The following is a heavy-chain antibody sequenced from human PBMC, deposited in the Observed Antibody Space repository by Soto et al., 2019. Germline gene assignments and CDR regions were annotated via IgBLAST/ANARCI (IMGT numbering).Heavy chain of an antibody. V-gene: IGHV3-30*18. CDR2: ISYDGSNK. D-gene: IGHD3-16*01. J-gene: IGHJ3*02. CDR3: AKLGATSENDAFDI. Sequence: GGSLRPSCAASGFTFSSYGMHWVRQAPGKGLEWVAVISYDGSNKYYADSVKGRFTISRDNSKNTLYLQMNSLRAEDTAVYYCAKLGATSENDAFDIWGQGTMVTVS. CDR1: GFTFSSYG.